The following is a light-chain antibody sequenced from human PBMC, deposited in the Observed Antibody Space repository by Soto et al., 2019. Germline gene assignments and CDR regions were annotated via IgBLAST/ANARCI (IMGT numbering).Light chain of an antibody. CDR2: DAS. J-gene: IGKJ1*01. Sequence: EIVLTQSPATLSLSPGERATLSCWASQSVNRYLVWYQQKPGQAPRLLMYDASKRATGIPARFSGSGSGTDFTLTISSLEPEDFAVYYCQQRDIWLWTFGQGTKVDIK. V-gene: IGKV3-11*01. CDR3: QQRDIWLWT. CDR1: QSVNRY.